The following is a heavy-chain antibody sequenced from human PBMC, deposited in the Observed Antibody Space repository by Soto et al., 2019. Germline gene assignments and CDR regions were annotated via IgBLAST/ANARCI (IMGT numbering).Heavy chain of an antibody. V-gene: IGHV3-23*01. CDR2: ISGSGGRT. J-gene: IGHJ4*02. CDR3: ARDPFGYYVNYFDN. Sequence: PGGSLRLSCAASGFTFSSYAMRWVRQAPGKGLERVSGISGSGGRTYYANSVKGRFTISRDDSKNTLYLQMNSLRAEDTAIFYCARDPFGYYVNYFDNWGQGTLVTVSS. CDR1: GFTFSSYA. D-gene: IGHD1-26*01.